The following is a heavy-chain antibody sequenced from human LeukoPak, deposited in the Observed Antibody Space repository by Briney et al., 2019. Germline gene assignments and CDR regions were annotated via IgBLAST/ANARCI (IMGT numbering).Heavy chain of an antibody. CDR2: ISGSGDST. J-gene: IGHJ4*02. D-gene: IGHD2-2*01. V-gene: IGHV3-23*01. Sequence: RTGGSLRLSCAASGFTFSSYAMSWVRQTPGKGLEWVSVISGSGDSTYYVDSVKGRFTISRDNSKNTLYLQMNSLRAEDTAVYYCAKDRYCSSTRCYGDFDYWGQGTQVTVSS. CDR3: AKDRYCSSTRCYGDFDY. CDR1: GFTFSSYA.